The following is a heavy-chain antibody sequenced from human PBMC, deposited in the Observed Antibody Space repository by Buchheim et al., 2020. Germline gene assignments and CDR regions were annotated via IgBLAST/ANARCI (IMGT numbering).Heavy chain of an antibody. CDR3: ARERYYGSGSPFDY. Sequence: EVQLVESGGGLVQPGGSLRLSCAASGFTFGPYWMSWVRQAPGKGLEWVANIKQDGSEKYYVGSVKGRFTISRDNAKNSLYLQMNSLRAEDTAVYYCARERYYGSGSPFDYWGQGTL. V-gene: IGHV3-7*03. D-gene: IGHD3-10*01. CDR2: IKQDGSEK. CDR1: GFTFGPYW. J-gene: IGHJ4*02.